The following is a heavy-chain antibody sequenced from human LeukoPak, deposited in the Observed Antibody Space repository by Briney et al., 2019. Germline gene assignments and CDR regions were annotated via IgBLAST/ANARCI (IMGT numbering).Heavy chain of an antibody. CDR1: GYTFTGYY. Sequence: GASVEVSCRASGYTFTGYYMHWVRQAPGQGLEWMGWNNPNSGGTNYAQKFQGRVTMTRDTSISTAYMELSRLRSDDTAVYYCARGMTTVTTYNAFDIWGQGTMVTVSS. V-gene: IGHV1-2*02. CDR3: ARGMTTVTTYNAFDI. CDR2: NNPNSGGT. J-gene: IGHJ3*02. D-gene: IGHD4-17*01.